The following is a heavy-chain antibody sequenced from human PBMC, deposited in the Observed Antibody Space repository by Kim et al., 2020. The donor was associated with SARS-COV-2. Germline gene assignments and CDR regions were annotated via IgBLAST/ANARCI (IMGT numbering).Heavy chain of an antibody. Sequence: GGSLRLSCAASGFTFDDYAMHWVRQAPGKGPEWVSGISWNSGGIGYADSVKGRFTISRDNAKNSLYLQMKSLRAEDTALYYCAKGNGIHYYYYGMDVWGQGAPVTVSS. J-gene: IGHJ6*02. CDR2: ISWNSGGI. V-gene: IGHV3-9*01. CDR1: GFTFDDYA. CDR3: AKGNGIHYYYYGMDV. D-gene: IGHD1-1*01.